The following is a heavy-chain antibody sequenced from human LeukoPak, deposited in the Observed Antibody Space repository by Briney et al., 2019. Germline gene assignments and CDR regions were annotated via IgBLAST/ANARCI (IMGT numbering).Heavy chain of an antibody. J-gene: IGHJ4*02. CDR1: GYSFTSNY. CDR3: ARDQEAFDY. Sequence: ASVKVSCKASGYSFTSNYIHWVRQAPGQGLEWMGMIYPRDGSTSYAQKFQGRVTVTRDTSASTVHMELSGLRSEDTAVYYCARDQEAFDYWGQGTLVTVSS. V-gene: IGHV1-46*01. CDR2: IYPRDGST.